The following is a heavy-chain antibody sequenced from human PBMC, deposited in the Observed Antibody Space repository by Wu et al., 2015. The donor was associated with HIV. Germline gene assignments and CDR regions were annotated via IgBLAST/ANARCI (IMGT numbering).Heavy chain of an antibody. CDR1: GASFSTLT. V-gene: IGHV1-69*16. CDR3: AREGRLRPWGNEVDY. J-gene: IGHJ4*02. D-gene: IGHD5-12*01. CDR2: IIPTLGTA. Sequence: QVQLVQSGAEVKKPGSSVKVSCKASGASFSTLTISWVRQAPGQGLEWMGGIIPTLGTAKYAQKFQARVTITSDESASTAYMELRSLRSEDTAVYYCAREGRLRPWGNEVDYWGQGNAGHRLL.